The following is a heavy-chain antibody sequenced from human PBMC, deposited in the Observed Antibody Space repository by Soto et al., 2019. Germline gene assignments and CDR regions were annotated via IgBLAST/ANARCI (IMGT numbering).Heavy chain of an antibody. CDR1: GGSISSAGYS. Sequence: PSETLSLTSAVSGGSISSAGYSWSWIRQPQGKGLXWIXXXXHXWXTXXXXXXKGRLIISIEKSKNQFSLRMTSVTAAASAVYFCAREPYLPKARNDFWGQGTLVTVS. J-gene: IGHJ4*02. CDR2: XXHXWXT. CDR3: AREPYLPKARNDF. V-gene: IGHV4-30-2*05.